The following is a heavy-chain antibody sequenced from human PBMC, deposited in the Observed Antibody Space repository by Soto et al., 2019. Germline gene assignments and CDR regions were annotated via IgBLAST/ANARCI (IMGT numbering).Heavy chain of an antibody. J-gene: IGHJ3*01. CDR1: GGSVGSGEYY. Sequence: QVQLQESGPGLVKPSQTLSLACSVSGGSVGSGEYYYSWIRQPPGKGLEWIGYIYDSGITNYTPSLKGRVTMSLDRSNNQVSLKLSSVTAADTAVYFCARDVAPGYTENVWGQGTMVTVSS. CDR3: ARDVAPGYTENV. V-gene: IGHV4-30-4*01. D-gene: IGHD3-9*01. CDR2: IYDSGIT.